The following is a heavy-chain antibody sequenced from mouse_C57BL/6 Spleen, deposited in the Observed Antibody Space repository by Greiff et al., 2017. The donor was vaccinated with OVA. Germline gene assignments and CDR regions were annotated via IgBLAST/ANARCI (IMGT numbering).Heavy chain of an antibody. V-gene: IGHV5-17*01. CDR1: GFTFSDYG. Sequence: EVQRVESGGGLVKPGGSLKLSCAASGFTFSDYGMHWVRQAPEKGLEWVAYISSGSSTIYYADTVKGRFTISRDNAKNTLFLQMTSLRSEDTAMYYCAQGPCYSPYYYAMDYWGQGTSVTVSS. CDR3: AQGPCYSPYYYAMDY. D-gene: IGHD2-12*01. CDR2: ISSGSSTI. J-gene: IGHJ4*01.